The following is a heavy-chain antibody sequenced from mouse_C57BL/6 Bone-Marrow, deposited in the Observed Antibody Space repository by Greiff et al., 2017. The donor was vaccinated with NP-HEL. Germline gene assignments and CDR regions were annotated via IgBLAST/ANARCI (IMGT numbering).Heavy chain of an antibody. CDR2: IYPGGGYT. J-gene: IGHJ3*01. CDR1: GYTFTNYW. D-gene: IGHD1-1*01. CDR3: ARGHYDGTAWFAY. Sequence: VQLQESGAELVRPGTSVKMSCKASGYTFTNYWIGWAKQRPGHGLEWIGDIYPGGGYTNYNEKFKGKATLTADKSSSTAYMQFSSLTSEDSAIYYCARGHYDGTAWFAYWGQGTLVTVSA. V-gene: IGHV1-63*01.